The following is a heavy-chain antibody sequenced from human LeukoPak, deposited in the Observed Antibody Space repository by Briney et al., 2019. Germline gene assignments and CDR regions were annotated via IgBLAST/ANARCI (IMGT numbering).Heavy chain of an antibody. V-gene: IGHV4-34*01. CDR2: INHSGST. CDR3: ARWEGGSYYDFDY. D-gene: IGHD1-26*01. CDR1: GGSFSGYY. Sequence: SETLSLTCAVYGGSFSGYYWTWIRQPPGKGLERIGEINHSGSTNYNPSLKSRVTISVDTSKNPFSLKLSSVTAADTAVYYCARWEGGSYYDFDYWGQGTLVTVSS. J-gene: IGHJ4*02.